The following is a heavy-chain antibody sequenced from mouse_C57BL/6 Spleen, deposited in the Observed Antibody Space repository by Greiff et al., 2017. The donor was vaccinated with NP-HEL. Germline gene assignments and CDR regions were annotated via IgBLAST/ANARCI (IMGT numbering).Heavy chain of an antibody. CDR1: GFTFTDYY. J-gene: IGHJ2*01. V-gene: IGHV7-3*01. CDR3: ARWVYYGSSFDY. D-gene: IGHD1-1*01. CDR2: IRNKANGYTT. Sequence: EVQRVESGGGLVQPGGSLSLSCAASGFTFTDYYMSWVRQPPGKALEWLGFIRNKANGYTTEYSASVKGRFTISRDNSQSILYLQMNALRAEDSATYYCARWVYYGSSFDYWGQGTTLTVSS.